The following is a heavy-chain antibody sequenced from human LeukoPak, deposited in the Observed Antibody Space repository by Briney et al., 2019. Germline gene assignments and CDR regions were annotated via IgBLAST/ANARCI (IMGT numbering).Heavy chain of an antibody. V-gene: IGHV3-30*18. Sequence: PGRSLRLSCAASGFTFSSYGMHWVRQAPGKGLEWVAVISYDGSNKYYADSVKGRFTISRDNSKNTPYLQMNSLRAEDTAVYYCAKEHCGGDCYYYYGMDVWGQGTTVTVSS. D-gene: IGHD2-21*02. CDR3: AKEHCGGDCYYYYGMDV. J-gene: IGHJ6*02. CDR2: ISYDGSNK. CDR1: GFTFSSYG.